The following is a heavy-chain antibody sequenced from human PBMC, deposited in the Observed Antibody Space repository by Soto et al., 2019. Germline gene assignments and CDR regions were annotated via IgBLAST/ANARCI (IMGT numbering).Heavy chain of an antibody. CDR1: GGSFSGYY. CDR3: ARAYIAVAATFDY. V-gene: IGHV4-34*01. Sequence: QVQLQQWGAGLLKPSETLSLTCAVYGGSFSGYYWSWIRQPPGKGLEWIGEINHSGSTNYNPSLKSRVTISVDTSKSQFSLRLSSVTAADTAVYYCARAYIAVAATFDYWGQGTLVTVSS. CDR2: INHSGST. J-gene: IGHJ4*02. D-gene: IGHD6-19*01.